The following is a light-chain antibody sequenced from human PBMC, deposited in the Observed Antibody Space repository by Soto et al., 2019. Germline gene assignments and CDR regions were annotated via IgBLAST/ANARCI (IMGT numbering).Light chain of an antibody. CDR2: DVS. CDR1: QTIGHNY. V-gene: IGKV3-20*01. CDR3: QQYDGSPRT. Sequence: EIVLTQSPGTLSLSPGERATLTCRASQTIGHNYLAWYQQKHGQPPRLLIYDVSSRVTGIPDRFSGSGFDTDFTLTISRLEPEDFGVYYCQQYDGSPRTFGQGTKVEIK. J-gene: IGKJ1*01.